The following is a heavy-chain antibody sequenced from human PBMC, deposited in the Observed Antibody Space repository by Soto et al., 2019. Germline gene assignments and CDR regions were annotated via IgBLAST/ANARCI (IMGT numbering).Heavy chain of an antibody. CDR3: ARGGPQTSYFDY. D-gene: IGHD1-1*01. Sequence: PGGSLTLSCAASGFTFSSYGMHWVRQAPGKGLEWVAVIWYDGSNKYYADSVKGRFTISRDNSKNTLYLQMNSLRAEDTAVYYCARGGPQTSYFDYWGQGTLVTVSS. J-gene: IGHJ4*02. CDR2: IWYDGSNK. V-gene: IGHV3-33*01. CDR1: GFTFSSYG.